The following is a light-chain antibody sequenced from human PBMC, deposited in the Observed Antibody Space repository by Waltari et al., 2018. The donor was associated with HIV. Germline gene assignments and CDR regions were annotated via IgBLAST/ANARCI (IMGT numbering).Light chain of an antibody. V-gene: IGLV2-8*01. Sequence: QSALTQPPSVSGAPGQTVTIPCTGLRPNLGTTYDVQWYQQLQGAAPKLMIYEVTKRPSGVPDRFSGSKSGNTASLTVSGLQAEDEADYYCSSYAGSNRLFGGGTKVTVL. J-gene: IGLJ3*02. CDR3: SSYAGSNRL. CDR2: EVT. CDR1: RPNLGTTYD.